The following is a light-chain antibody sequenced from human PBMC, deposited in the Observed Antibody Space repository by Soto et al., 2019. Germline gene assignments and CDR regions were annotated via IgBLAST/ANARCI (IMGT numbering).Light chain of an antibody. CDR2: APS. Sequence: DIQMTQSPSSLSASVGDRVTITCRASKGIGNDLGWYQQKPGKAPKRLIYAPSILQSGVPSRFSGSGSGTEFTLTISSLQPEDFATYYCLQHNSYPRTFGQGTKVEIK. J-gene: IGKJ1*01. CDR1: KGIGND. CDR3: LQHNSYPRT. V-gene: IGKV1-17*01.